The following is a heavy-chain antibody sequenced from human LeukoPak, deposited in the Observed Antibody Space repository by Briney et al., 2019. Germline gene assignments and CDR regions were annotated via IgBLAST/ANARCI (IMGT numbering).Heavy chain of an antibody. D-gene: IGHD1-14*01. V-gene: IGHV3-30-3*01. J-gene: IGHJ4*02. Sequence: PGGSLRLSCTASGFTFSNFAIHWVRQAPGKGLEWVATILYDGTKKYYADSVKDRFTISRDNSNNTLYLELSSLRADDTGVYFCARHRDLEPTRRSWFDYWGQGTLVTVSS. CDR2: ILYDGTKK. CDR1: GFTFSNFA. CDR3: ARHRDLEPTRRSWFDY.